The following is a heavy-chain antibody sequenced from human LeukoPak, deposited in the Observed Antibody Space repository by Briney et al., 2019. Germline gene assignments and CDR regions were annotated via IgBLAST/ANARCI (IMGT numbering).Heavy chain of an antibody. V-gene: IGHV1-69*05. CDR1: GYTFTSYD. J-gene: IGHJ4*02. D-gene: IGHD3-10*01. CDR2: IIPIFGTA. Sequence: VASVKVSCKASGYTFTSYDINWVRQATGQGLEWMGRIIPIFGTANYAQKFQGRVTITTDESTSTAYMELSSLRSEDTAVYYCARGNYWGQGTLVTVSS. CDR3: ARGNY.